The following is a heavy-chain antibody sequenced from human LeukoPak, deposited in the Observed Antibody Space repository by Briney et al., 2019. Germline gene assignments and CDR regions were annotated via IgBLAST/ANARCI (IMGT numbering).Heavy chain of an antibody. CDR2: IYSGGST. V-gene: IGHV3-53*01. D-gene: IGHD4-17*01. CDR1: GLTVSRNY. CDR3: ARMVTTLYFDY. Sequence: GGSLRLSCAASGLTVSRNYMSWVRQAPGKGLEWVSVIYSGGSTYYADSVKGRFTISRDNSKNTLYLQMNSLRAEDTAVYYCARMVTTLYFDYWGQGTLVTVSS. J-gene: IGHJ4*02.